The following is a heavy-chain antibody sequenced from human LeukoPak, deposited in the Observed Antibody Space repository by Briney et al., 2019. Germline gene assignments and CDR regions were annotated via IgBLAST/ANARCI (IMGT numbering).Heavy chain of an antibody. CDR2: IYPDDSDA. Sequence: GESLKISCETSGYNFTTYWIGWVRQMPGTGLEWVGAIYPDDSDARYSPSSQGQVIISADKSTRTAYLQWSSLKASDTAIYYCARQRGASGTINYFDPWGQGTLVTVSS. D-gene: IGHD3-10*01. CDR3: ARQRGASGTINYFDP. J-gene: IGHJ5*02. CDR1: GYNFTTYW. V-gene: IGHV5-51*01.